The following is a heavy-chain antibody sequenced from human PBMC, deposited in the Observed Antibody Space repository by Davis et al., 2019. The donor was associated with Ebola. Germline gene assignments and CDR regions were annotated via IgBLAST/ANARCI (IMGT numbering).Heavy chain of an antibody. J-gene: IGHJ4*02. Sequence: PGGSLRLSCAASGFTLSDYAMHWVRQAPGKGLERVAVISYDGSNKYYADSVKGRFTISRDNSKNTLYLQMNGLRAEDTAVYYCARGTELGYWGQGTLVTVSS. CDR2: ISYDGSNK. V-gene: IGHV3-30-3*01. CDR3: ARGTELGY. CDR1: GFTLSDYA. D-gene: IGHD1-7*01.